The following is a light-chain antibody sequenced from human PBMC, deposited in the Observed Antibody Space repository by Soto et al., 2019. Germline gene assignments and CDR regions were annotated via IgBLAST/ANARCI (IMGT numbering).Light chain of an antibody. CDR2: LAS. CDR1: QNVLSSSNNKNY. Sequence: DIVMTQSPDSLAVSLGERATINCKSSQNVLSSSNNKNYLAWYQQKPGQPPKLLIYLASTRESGVPDRLSGSGSGTDFTLTISSLQAEDVAVYYCQEYYSTPYTFGQGTKLEIK. J-gene: IGKJ2*01. V-gene: IGKV4-1*01. CDR3: QEYYSTPYT.